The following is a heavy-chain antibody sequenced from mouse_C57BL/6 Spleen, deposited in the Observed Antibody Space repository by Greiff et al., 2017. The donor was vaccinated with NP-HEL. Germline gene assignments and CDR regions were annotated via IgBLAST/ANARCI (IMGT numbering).Heavy chain of an antibody. CDR2: IYPGDGDT. CDR3: ARGGGITTVFDY. J-gene: IGHJ2*01. V-gene: IGHV1-80*01. CDR1: GYAFSSYW. Sequence: QVQLKESGAELVKPGASVKISCKASGYAFSSYWMNWVKQRPGKGLEWIGQIYPGDGDTNYNGKFKGKAALTADKSSSTAYMQLSSLTSEDSAVYFCARGGGITTVFDYWGQGTTLTVSS. D-gene: IGHD1-1*01.